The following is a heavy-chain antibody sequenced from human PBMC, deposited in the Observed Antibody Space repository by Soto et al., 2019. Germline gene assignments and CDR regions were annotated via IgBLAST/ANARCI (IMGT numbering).Heavy chain of an antibody. V-gene: IGHV1-18*04. CDR1: GYTFTSYG. D-gene: IGHD3-10*01. CDR2: ISAYNGNT. Sequence: QVQLVQSGAEVKKPGASVKVSCKASGYTFTSYGISWVRQAPGQGLEWMGWISAYNGNTNYAQKLQGRVTMTTDTSTSTAYMALRGLRSDDTAVYYCARERITYYYGAGTNTVSANAFDIWGQGTMVTVSS. CDR3: ARERITYYYGAGTNTVSANAFDI. J-gene: IGHJ3*02.